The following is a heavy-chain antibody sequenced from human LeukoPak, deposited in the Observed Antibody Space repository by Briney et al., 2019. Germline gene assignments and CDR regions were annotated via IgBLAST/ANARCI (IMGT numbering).Heavy chain of an antibody. J-gene: IGHJ4*02. Sequence: ASVKVSCKASGYNFITYAMHWVRQAPGQGLEWMGYINVGNGDTKYSQKFQGRVTFNRDTSASIAYMELSSLTSEDTAIYYCARKNYGDRHPYDYWGQGTLVTVSS. CDR3: ARKNYGDRHPYDY. V-gene: IGHV1-3*01. CDR1: GYNFITYA. CDR2: INVGNGDT. D-gene: IGHD2-21*02.